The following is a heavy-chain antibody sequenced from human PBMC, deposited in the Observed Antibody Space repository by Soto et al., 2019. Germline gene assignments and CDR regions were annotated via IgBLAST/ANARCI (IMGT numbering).Heavy chain of an antibody. Sequence: QLQLQESGPGLVKPSETLSLTCSVSGDSINSDNYYWGWIRQPPGKGLEWIGSIYYRGNTYYNPSLKTRVTIYLDKSKSPFSLKRNSLTAADSAVYFCARLEGLATISYYFDYWGQGTLVTVSS. CDR1: GDSINSDNYY. V-gene: IGHV4-39*01. D-gene: IGHD3-9*01. CDR2: IYYRGNT. J-gene: IGHJ4*02. CDR3: ARLEGLATISYYFDY.